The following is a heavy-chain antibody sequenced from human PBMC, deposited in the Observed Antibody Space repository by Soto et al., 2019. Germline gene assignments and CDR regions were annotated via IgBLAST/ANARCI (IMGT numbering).Heavy chain of an antibody. CDR1: GFTFDDYT. J-gene: IGHJ3*02. V-gene: IGHV3-43*01. CDR2: ISWDGGST. Sequence: EVQLVESGGVVVQPGGSLRLSCAASGFTFDDYTMHWVRQAPGKGLEWVSLISWDGGSTYYADSVKGRFTISRDNSKNSLYLQMNSLRTEDTALYYCAKDSSEGGDTAMVVNAFDIWGQGTMVTVSS. D-gene: IGHD5-18*01. CDR3: AKDSSEGGDTAMVVNAFDI.